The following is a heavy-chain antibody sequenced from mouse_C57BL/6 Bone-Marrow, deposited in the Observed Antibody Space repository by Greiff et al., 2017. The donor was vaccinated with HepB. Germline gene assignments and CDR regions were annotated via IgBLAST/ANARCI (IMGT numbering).Heavy chain of an antibody. CDR2: IDPENGDT. J-gene: IGHJ3*01. V-gene: IGHV14-4*01. CDR3: TTDDRLAWFAY. CDR1: GLNIKDDY. D-gene: IGHD2-3*01. Sequence: VQLQQSGAELVRPGASVKLSCTASGLNIKDDYMHWVKQRPEQGLEWIGWIDPENGDTEYASKFQGKATITADISSNTAYLQLSSLTSEDTAVYYCTTDDRLAWFAYWGQGTLVTVSA.